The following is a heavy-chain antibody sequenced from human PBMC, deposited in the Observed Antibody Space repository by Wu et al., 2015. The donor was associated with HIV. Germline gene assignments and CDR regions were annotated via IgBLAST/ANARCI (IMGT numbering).Heavy chain of an antibody. Sequence: QVQLVQSGAEVKKPESSVKVSCKASGGTFRSYTFVWVRQAPGQGLEWMGLIIPIFGTTDYAQKFQGRVTITADESTSTAYMELRSLGSEDTAVYYCARFPSYYYDSSGFDAFDIWGQGTAVTVSS. CDR1: GGTFRSYT. D-gene: IGHD3-22*01. CDR3: ARFPSYYYDSSGFDAFDI. V-gene: IGHV1-69*12. CDR2: IIPIFGTT. J-gene: IGHJ3*02.